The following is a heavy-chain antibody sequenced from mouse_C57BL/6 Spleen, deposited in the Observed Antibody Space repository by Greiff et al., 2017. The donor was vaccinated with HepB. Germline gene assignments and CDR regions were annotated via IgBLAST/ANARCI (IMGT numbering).Heavy chain of an antibody. J-gene: IGHJ4*01. V-gene: IGHV1-62-3*01. CDR2: IDPNSGGT. CDR3: ARSGDYDDYYAMDY. Sequence: QVQLQQPGAELVKPGASVKLSCKASGYTFTSYWMHWVKQRPGRGLEWIGRIDPNSGGTKYNEKFKGKATLTADKSSSTAYMELRSLTSEDSAVYFCARSGDYDDYYAMDYWGQGTSVTVSS. D-gene: IGHD2-4*01. CDR1: GYTFTSYW.